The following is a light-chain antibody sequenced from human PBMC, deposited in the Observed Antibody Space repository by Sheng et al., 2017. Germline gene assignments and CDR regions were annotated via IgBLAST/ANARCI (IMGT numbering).Light chain of an antibody. CDR1: QSISGNY. CDR2: DAS. CDR3: QKYNSAPLT. Sequence: EIVLTQSPVTLSLSPGERATLSCGASQSISGNYLAWYQHKPGLAPRLLIYDASTRATGIPDRFSASGSGTDFTLTISRLEPEDFATYYCQKYNSAPLTFGGGTKVEIK. J-gene: IGKJ4*01. V-gene: IGKV3D-20*01.